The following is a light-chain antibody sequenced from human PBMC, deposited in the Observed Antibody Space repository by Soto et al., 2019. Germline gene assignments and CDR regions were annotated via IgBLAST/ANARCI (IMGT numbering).Light chain of an antibody. J-gene: IGLJ1*01. CDR1: SSDVGDYPY. CDR3: SSYSATNTLV. CDR2: EVT. Sequence: QSALTQPASVSGSPGQSITISCTGTSSDVGDYPYVSWYQQHPGKVPKLIIYEVTNRPSGVTSRFSGSKSENTASLTISGLQAGDEADYYCSSYSATNTLVFGSGTKVTVL. V-gene: IGLV2-14*01.